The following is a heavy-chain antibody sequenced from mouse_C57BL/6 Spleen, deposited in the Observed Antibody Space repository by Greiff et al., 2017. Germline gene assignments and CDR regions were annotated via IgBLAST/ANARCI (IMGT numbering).Heavy chain of an antibody. CDR3: ASAGRVLGWFAY. D-gene: IGHD5-1*01. Sequence: EVQRVESGPELVKPGASVTISCKASGYSFTGYYMNWLKQSPEKSLEWIGEFNPSTGGTTYNQKFKAKATLTVDNSSSTAYMQLKRLTSEDSAVYYCASAGRVLGWFAYGGQGTLVTVSA. CDR2: FNPSTGGT. J-gene: IGHJ3*01. V-gene: IGHV1-42*01. CDR1: GYSFTGYY.